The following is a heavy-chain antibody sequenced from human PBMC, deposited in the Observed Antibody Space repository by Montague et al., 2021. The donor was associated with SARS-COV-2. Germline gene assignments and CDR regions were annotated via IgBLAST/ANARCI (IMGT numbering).Heavy chain of an antibody. J-gene: IGHJ4*02. Sequence: SLRLSCAASGFTFNNYAMHWVRQAPGKGLEWVALTSYDGSNKYYADSVKGRFAISRDNSKNTLYLQMNSLRAEDTAVYYCVRASLIKARIAVAGTTVYWGQGTLVTISS. CDR3: VRASLIKARIAVAGTTVY. CDR1: GFTFNNYA. V-gene: IGHV3-30*09. D-gene: IGHD6-19*01. CDR2: TSYDGSNK.